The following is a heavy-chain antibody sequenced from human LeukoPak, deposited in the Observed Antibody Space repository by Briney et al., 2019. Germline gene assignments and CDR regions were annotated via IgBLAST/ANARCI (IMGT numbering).Heavy chain of an antibody. V-gene: IGHV3-33*01. Sequence: PGGSLRLSCATSGFTFTTYGMHWVRQAPGKGLDWVAVIWYDGSNKYYADSVKGRFTLSRDISRNTVYLQLNNLRVEDTATYYCARASWISTADAVCWGQGTQVTVSS. J-gene: IGHJ4*02. CDR1: GFTFTTYG. D-gene: IGHD2-2*03. CDR2: IWYDGSNK. CDR3: ARASWISTADAVC.